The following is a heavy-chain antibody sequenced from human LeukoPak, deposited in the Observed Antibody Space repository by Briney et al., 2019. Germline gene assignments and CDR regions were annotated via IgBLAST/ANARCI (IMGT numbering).Heavy chain of an antibody. CDR2: IYHTGST. CDR3: VREGPIRFLEQIDY. Sequence: PSETLSLTCTVSGGSISSYYWGWIRQSPGKGLEWIGNIYHTGSTSYNPSLESRVTISLDLSKNQFSLRLSSVTAADTALYYCVREGPIRFLEQIDYWGQGTLVTVSS. J-gene: IGHJ4*02. CDR1: GGSISSYY. V-gene: IGHV4-38-2*02. D-gene: IGHD3-3*01.